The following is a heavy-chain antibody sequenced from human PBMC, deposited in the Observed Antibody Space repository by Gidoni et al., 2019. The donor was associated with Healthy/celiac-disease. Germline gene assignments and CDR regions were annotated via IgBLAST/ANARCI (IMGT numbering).Heavy chain of an antibody. CDR2: IYYSGST. CDR3: ASHTLYIWPFDY. J-gene: IGHJ4*02. V-gene: IGHV4-39*01. Sequence: QLQLQESGPGLVKPSETLSLTCTGSGGSISSSSYYWGWIRQPPGKGLEWIGSIYYSGSTYYNPSLKSRVTISVDTSKNQFSLKLSSVTAADTAVYYCASHTLYIWPFDYWGQGTLVTVSS. CDR1: GGSISSSSYY. D-gene: IGHD3-16*01.